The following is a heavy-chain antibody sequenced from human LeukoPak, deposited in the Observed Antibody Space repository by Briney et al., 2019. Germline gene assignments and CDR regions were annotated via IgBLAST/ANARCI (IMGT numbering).Heavy chain of an antibody. Sequence: SETLSLTCTVSGGSISSYYWSWIRQPPGKGLEWIGYIYYSGSTNYNPSLKSRVTISVDTSKNQFSLKLSSVTAADTAVYYCARRGRGVIWTRRVSVYMDVWGKGTTVTISS. CDR3: ARRGRGVIWTRRVSVYMDV. D-gene: IGHD3-10*01. CDR1: GGSISSYY. CDR2: IYYSGST. V-gene: IGHV4-59*12. J-gene: IGHJ6*03.